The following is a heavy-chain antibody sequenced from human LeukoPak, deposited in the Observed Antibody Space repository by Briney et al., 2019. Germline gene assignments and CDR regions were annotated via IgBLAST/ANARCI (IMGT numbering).Heavy chain of an antibody. CDR1: GFTFSSYA. CDR2: ISDSGGST. V-gene: IGHV3-23*01. CDR3: ARAMPLGKYSPGPYYYYGMDV. D-gene: IGHD6-6*01. J-gene: IGHJ6*02. Sequence: AGGSLRLSRAASGFTFSSYAMSWVRQAPGKGLEWVSAISDSGGSTYYADSVKGRFTISRDNSKNTLYLQMNTLRAEDTAVYYCARAMPLGKYSPGPYYYYGMDVWGQGTTVTVSS.